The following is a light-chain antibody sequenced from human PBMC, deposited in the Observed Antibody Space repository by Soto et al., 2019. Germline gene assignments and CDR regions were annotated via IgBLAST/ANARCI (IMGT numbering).Light chain of an antibody. J-gene: IGKJ5*01. CDR3: QQYGTLIT. Sequence: ESVLTQSPGILYLSPGERATLSSRASQSVDSNYLAWYQQKPGQAPRLLIYGASSRATGIPDRFSGSGSGTDFTLTISRLEPEDFAVYCCQQYGTLITFGQGTRLETK. CDR2: GAS. V-gene: IGKV3-20*01. CDR1: QSVDSNY.